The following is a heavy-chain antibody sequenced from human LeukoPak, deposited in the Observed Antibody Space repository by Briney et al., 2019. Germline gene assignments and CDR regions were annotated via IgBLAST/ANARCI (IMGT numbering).Heavy chain of an antibody. CDR1: GYTFTNYW. CDR2: IHPGDSDT. J-gene: IGHJ4*02. Sequence: GESLKISCKASGYTFTNYWIGWVRHTPGKGLEWMGIIHPGDSDTRYRTSFQGQVTMSVDESTSTAYLHWTSPKASDTAIYYCARHAGYCTGGKCYSSYYFDYWGQGTLVTVSS. D-gene: IGHD2-15*01. V-gene: IGHV5-51*01. CDR3: ARHAGYCTGGKCYSSYYFDY.